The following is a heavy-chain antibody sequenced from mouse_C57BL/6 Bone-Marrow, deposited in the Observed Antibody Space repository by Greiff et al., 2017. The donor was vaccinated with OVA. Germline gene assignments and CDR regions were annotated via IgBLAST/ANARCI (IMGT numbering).Heavy chain of an antibody. V-gene: IGHV1-64*01. J-gene: IGHJ1*03. D-gene: IGHD1-1*01. CDR1: GYTFTSYW. CDR3: ARFTTVVAYWYFDV. Sequence: QVQLQQPGAELVKPGASVKLSCKASGYTFTSYWMHWVKQRPGQGLEWIGMIHPNSGSTNYNEKFKSKATLTVDKSSSTAYMQLSSLTSEDSAVYYCARFTTVVAYWYFDVGGTGTTVTVSS. CDR2: IHPNSGST.